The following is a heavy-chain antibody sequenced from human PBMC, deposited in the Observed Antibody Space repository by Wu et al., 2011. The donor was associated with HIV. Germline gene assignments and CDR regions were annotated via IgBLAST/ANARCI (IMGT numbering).Heavy chain of an antibody. Sequence: VQLVQSGTEVKKPGESLKISCKGSGYSFTSYWIGWVRQKPGKGLELMGITYPADSDTRYSPSFQGQVTISVDKSIGTAYLQWSSLKASDTAMYYCARQEYYDSSSSLDYWGQGTLVTVSS. CDR2: TYPADSDT. CDR1: GYSFTSYW. J-gene: IGHJ4*02. V-gene: IGHV5-51*01. CDR3: ARQEYYDSSSSLDY. D-gene: IGHD3-22*01.